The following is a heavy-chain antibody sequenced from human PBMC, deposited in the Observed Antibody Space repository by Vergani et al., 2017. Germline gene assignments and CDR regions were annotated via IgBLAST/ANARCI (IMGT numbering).Heavy chain of an antibody. J-gene: IGHJ3*01. Sequence: DGQLLESGGGLIQPGGSLRLSCAAAGFTFNSYDMIWVRQAPGKGLEWVSGINNNGGITYYADSVKGRFTISRDNSKNTLYLQLTDLRAEDTATYYCAKVCGSTSCTYGGGSFDVCGHGTMVTVSS. CDR3: AKVCGSTSCTYGGGSFDV. CDR2: INNNGGIT. CDR1: GFTFNSYD. V-gene: IGHV3-23*01. D-gene: IGHD2-2*01.